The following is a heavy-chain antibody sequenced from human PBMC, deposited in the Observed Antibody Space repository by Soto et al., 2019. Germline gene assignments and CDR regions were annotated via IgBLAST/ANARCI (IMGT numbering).Heavy chain of an antibody. V-gene: IGHV4-59*12. J-gene: IGHJ6*02. D-gene: IGHD6-13*01. Sequence: PSETLSLTCTVSGGSISSYYCCWIRQPPGKGLEWIGYIYYSGSTNYNPSLKSRVTISVDTSKNQFSLKLSSVTAADTAVYYCARDIGTVSSSSWYHYGMDVWVQGTTVTVSS. CDR2: IYYSGST. CDR3: ARDIGTVSSSSWYHYGMDV. CDR1: GGSISSYY.